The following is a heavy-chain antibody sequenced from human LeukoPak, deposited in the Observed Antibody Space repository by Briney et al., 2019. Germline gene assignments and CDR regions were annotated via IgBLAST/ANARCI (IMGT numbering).Heavy chain of an antibody. J-gene: IGHJ4*02. D-gene: IGHD2-2*01. Sequence: GGSLRLSRAASGLIFSSYAMNWVRQAPGKGPEWVSYIGCSGSHIYYVGSMKGRLTLSRHNARNSLSLSINRLRDEGTDVYYFASPHVGDRSSASCQNDYWGQGSPVTVSS. CDR3: ASPHVGDRSSASCQNDY. CDR1: GLIFSSYA. V-gene: IGHV3-48*02. CDR2: IGCSGSHI.